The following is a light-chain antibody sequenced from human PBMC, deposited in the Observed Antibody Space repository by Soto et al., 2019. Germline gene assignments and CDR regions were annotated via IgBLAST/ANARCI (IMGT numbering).Light chain of an antibody. V-gene: IGLV1-40*01. CDR3: QSYDSSLSGVV. J-gene: IGLJ2*01. CDR1: SNDIGAGYD. Sequence: QCVLTQPPSVSGAPGQRVTISCTGSSNDIGAGYDVHWYQQLPGTAPKLLIYGNNNRPSGVPDRFSGSKSGTSASLAITGLQAEDEADYYCQSYDSSLSGVVFGGGTKVTGL. CDR2: GNN.